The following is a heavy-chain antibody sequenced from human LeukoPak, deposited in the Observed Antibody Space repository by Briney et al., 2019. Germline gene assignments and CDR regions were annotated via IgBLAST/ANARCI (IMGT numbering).Heavy chain of an antibody. CDR3: ARHGAGYDSSGYLDY. Sequence: SETLSLTCTVSGGSISSSSYYWGWIRQPPGKGLEWIGSIYYSGSTYYNPSLKSRVTISVDTSKNQFSLKLSSVTAADTAVYYCARHGAGYDSSGYLDYWGQGTLVTVSS. CDR2: IYYSGST. V-gene: IGHV4-39*01. D-gene: IGHD3-22*01. J-gene: IGHJ4*02. CDR1: GGSISSSSYY.